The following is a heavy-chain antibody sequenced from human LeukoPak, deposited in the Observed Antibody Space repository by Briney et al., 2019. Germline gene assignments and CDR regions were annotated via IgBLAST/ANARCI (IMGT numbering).Heavy chain of an antibody. CDR2: IYSGGST. Sequence: GGSLRLSCAASGFTVSGNYMSWVRQAPGKGLEWVSVIYSGGSTYYADSVKGRFTISRDNSKNTLYLQMNSLRAEDTAVYYCARENRRDGYISRYYGMDVWGQGTTVTVSS. V-gene: IGHV3-66*01. CDR3: ARENRRDGYISRYYGMDV. J-gene: IGHJ6*02. CDR1: GFTVSGNY. D-gene: IGHD5-24*01.